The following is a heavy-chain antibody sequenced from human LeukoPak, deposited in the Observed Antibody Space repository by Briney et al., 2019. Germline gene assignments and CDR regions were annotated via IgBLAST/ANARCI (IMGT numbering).Heavy chain of an antibody. Sequence: SQTLSLTCTVSGGSISSGSYYWSWIRQPPGKGLEWIGYMYYSGSTNYNPSLKSRVTISVDTSKNQFSLKLSSVTAADTAVYYCVRDQYSGRYHSAYYYMDVWGKGTTVTVSS. V-gene: IGHV4-61*01. D-gene: IGHD1-26*01. CDR1: GGSISSGSYY. CDR2: MYYSGST. CDR3: VRDQYSGRYHSAYYYMDV. J-gene: IGHJ6*03.